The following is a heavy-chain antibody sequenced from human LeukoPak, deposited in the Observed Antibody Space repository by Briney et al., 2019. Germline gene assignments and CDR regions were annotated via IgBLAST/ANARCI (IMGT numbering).Heavy chain of an antibody. J-gene: IGHJ5*02. V-gene: IGHV4-59*01. Sequence: KASETLSLTCTVSGGSINSYYCSWIRQPPGKGLEWIGYICYSGSTNYNPSLKSRVTISVHTSKNQFSLKLSSVTAADTAVDYCARLTGYSSESWFDPWGQGTLVTVSS. CDR3: ARLTGYSSESWFDP. CDR1: GGSINSYY. D-gene: IGHD3-9*01. CDR2: ICYSGST.